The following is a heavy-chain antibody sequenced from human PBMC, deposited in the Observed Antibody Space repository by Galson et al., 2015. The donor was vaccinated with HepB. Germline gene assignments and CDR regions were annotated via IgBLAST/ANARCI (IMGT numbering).Heavy chain of an antibody. CDR2: INPSGGST. J-gene: IGHJ6*02. V-gene: IGHV1-46*04. Sequence: SVKVSCKASGYTFTSYYMHWVRQAPGQGLEWMGIINPSGGSTSYAQKLQGRVTMTRGTSTSTVYMELSSLRSEDTAVYYCARELRSSGWYGGDYYYGMDVWGQGTTVTVSS. CDR1: GYTFTSYY. CDR3: ARELRSSGWYGGDYYYGMDV. D-gene: IGHD6-19*01.